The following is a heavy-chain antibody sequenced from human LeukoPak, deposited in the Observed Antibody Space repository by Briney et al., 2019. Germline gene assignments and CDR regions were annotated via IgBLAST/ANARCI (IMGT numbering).Heavy chain of an antibody. Sequence: SETLSLTCTVSGGSISSYYWSWIRQPPGKGLEWIGYIYYSGSTNYNPSLKSRVTISVDTSKNQFSLKLSSVTAADTAVYYCARVRSSGWFFDYWGQGTLVTVSS. V-gene: IGHV4-59*12. D-gene: IGHD6-19*01. CDR2: IYYSGST. J-gene: IGHJ4*02. CDR3: ARVRSSGWFFDY. CDR1: GGSISSYY.